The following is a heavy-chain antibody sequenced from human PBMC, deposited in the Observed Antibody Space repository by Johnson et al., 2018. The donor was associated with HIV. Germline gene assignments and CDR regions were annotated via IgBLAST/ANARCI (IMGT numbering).Heavy chain of an antibody. CDR1: GFTFDDYA. V-gene: IGHV3-9*01. CDR3: ASADYNWVSPGAFDI. J-gene: IGHJ3*02. CDR2: MCWNSGST. Sequence: VQLVESGGGLVQPGRSLRLSCAASGFTFDDYAMHWVRQAPWKGLEWVTGMCWNSGSTGYADSVKGRFTISRDNAKNSLYLQMNSLRAEDTAVYYCASADYNWVSPGAFDIWGQGTMVTVSS. D-gene: IGHD1-20*01.